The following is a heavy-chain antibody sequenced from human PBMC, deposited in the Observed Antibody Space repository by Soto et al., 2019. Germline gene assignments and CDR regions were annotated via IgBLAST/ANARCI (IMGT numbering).Heavy chain of an antibody. Sequence: PSETLSLTCTVSGGSISGHYWTWIWQPPGKELEWIGYIFYSGVTNYNPSLKSRVTLSVDTSKNQFSLNLRSVTAEDTALYYCASVGSSGRFPDYWGRGTLVTVSS. J-gene: IGHJ4*02. V-gene: IGHV4-59*11. D-gene: IGHD6-19*01. CDR3: ASVGSSGRFPDY. CDR1: GGSISGHY. CDR2: IFYSGVT.